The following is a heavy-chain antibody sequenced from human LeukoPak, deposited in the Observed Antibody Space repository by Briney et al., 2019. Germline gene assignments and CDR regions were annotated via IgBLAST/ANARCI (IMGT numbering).Heavy chain of an antibody. CDR3: TTPSFPTTYYFDH. Sequence: PGGSLRLSCAASGFSFSTYSMNWVRQAPGKGLEWVSTISSSSAYINQADSVKGRFTISRDNAKSSLYLQMNSLRAEDTAVYYCTTPSFPTTYYFDHWGQGTLVTVSS. J-gene: IGHJ4*02. CDR1: GFSFSTYS. D-gene: IGHD1-14*01. V-gene: IGHV3-21*01. CDR2: ISSSSAYI.